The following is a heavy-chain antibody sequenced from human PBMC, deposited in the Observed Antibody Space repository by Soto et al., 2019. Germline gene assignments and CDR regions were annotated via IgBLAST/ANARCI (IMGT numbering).Heavy chain of an antibody. CDR2: IIPIFGTA. Sequence: QVQLVQSGAEVKKPGSSVKVSCKASGGTFSSYAISWVRQAPGQGLEWMGGIIPIFGTATYAQKFQGRVTITADECTSTAYMALHSLRSEDTAVDYGEKGSLHHYDILNGYSYWGQGPLVTVSS. V-gene: IGHV1-69*01. CDR3: EKGSLHHYDILNGYSY. CDR1: GGTFSSYA. D-gene: IGHD3-9*01. J-gene: IGHJ4*02.